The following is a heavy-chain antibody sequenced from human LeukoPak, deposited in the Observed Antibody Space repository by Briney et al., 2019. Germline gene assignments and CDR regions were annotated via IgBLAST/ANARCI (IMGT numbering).Heavy chain of an antibody. Sequence: PGGSLRLSCAASGFTFSSYSMNWVRQAPGKGLEWVSSISSSSSYIYYADSVKGRFNISRDNAKNSLYLQMNSLRAEDTAVYYCAREGCSGGSCYSDYWGQGTLVTVSS. V-gene: IGHV3-21*01. CDR2: ISSSSSYI. D-gene: IGHD2-15*01. J-gene: IGHJ4*02. CDR1: GFTFSSYS. CDR3: AREGCSGGSCYSDY.